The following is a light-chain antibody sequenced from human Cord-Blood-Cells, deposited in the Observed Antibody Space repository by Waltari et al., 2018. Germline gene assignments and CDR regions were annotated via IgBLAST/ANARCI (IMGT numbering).Light chain of an antibody. CDR1: QSISSY. J-gene: IGKJ4*01. CDR3: QQSYSTPALT. CDR2: AAS. Sequence: QLTQSPSSLSASVGDRVTITCRASQSISSYLNWYQQKPRKAHKLLIYAASSLQSGVASSFSGSGSGTDFALPISSLQPEDFATYDCQQSYSTPALTFGGGTKVEIK. V-gene: IGKV1-39*01.